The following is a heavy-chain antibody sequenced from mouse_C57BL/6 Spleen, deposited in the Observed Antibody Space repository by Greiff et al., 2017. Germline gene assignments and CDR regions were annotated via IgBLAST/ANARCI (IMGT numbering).Heavy chain of an antibody. CDR3: ARLASYGNYGY. CDR1: GYAFSSSW. D-gene: IGHD2-1*01. V-gene: IGHV1-82*01. Sequence: VQLQQSGPELVKPGASVKISCKASGYAFSSSWMNWVKQRPGKGLEWIGRIYPGDGDTNYNGKFKGKATLTADKSSSTAYMQLSSLTSEDSAVYFCARLASYGNYGYWGQGTLVTVSA. J-gene: IGHJ3*01. CDR2: IYPGDGDT.